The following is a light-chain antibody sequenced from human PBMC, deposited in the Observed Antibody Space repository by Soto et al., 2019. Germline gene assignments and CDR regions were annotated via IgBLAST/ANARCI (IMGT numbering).Light chain of an antibody. CDR2: LGS. Sequence: DLVMTQSPLSLPVTPGEPASISCRSSQSLLDSNGNNCLEWYLQKPGQSPQLLIYLGSNRASGDPDRFSGSGSGTDFTLKISIVEAEDVVFYYCMQSLQTPLTFGQGTKVEIK. CDR1: QSLLDSNGNNC. J-gene: IGKJ1*01. CDR3: MQSLQTPLT. V-gene: IGKV2-28*01.